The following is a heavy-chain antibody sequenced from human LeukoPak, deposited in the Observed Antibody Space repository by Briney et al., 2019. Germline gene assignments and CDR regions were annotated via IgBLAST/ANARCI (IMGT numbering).Heavy chain of an antibody. D-gene: IGHD3-10*01. J-gene: IGHJ3*02. CDR1: GGSISSYY. Sequence: SETLSLTCTVSGGSISSYYWSWIRQPPGKGLEWIGYIYYSGSTNYNPSLKSGATISVDTCKNQFSLKLSSVTAADSAVYYCARRLVGPGELDHDAFDIWGQGTLVTVSS. V-gene: IGHV4-59*01. CDR3: ARRLVGPGELDHDAFDI. CDR2: IYYSGST.